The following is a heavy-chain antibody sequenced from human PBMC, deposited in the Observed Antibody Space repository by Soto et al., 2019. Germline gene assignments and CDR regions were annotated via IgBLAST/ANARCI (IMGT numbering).Heavy chain of an antibody. CDR3: ARPRLRFLEWPSNYGMDV. CDR2: IIPIFGTA. Sequence: QVQLVQSGAEVKKPGSSVKVSCKASGGTFSSYAISWVRQAPGQGLEWMGGIIPIFGTANYAQKFQGRVTITADESTSTAYMELSSLRSEDTAVYYCARPRLRFLEWPSNYGMDVWGQGTTVTVSS. D-gene: IGHD3-3*01. V-gene: IGHV1-69*01. CDR1: GGTFSSYA. J-gene: IGHJ6*02.